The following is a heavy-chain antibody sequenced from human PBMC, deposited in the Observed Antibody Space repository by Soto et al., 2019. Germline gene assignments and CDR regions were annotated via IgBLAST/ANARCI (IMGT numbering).Heavy chain of an antibody. CDR3: ARFIEDAGDEDSSWYWAGYYYGMDV. Sequence: SVKVSCKASGGTFSSYAISWVRQAPGQGLEWMGGIIPIFGAANYAQKFQGRVTITADESTSTAYMELSSLRSEDTAVYYCARFIEDAGDEDSSWYWAGYYYGMDVWGQGTTVTVSS. J-gene: IGHJ6*02. CDR1: GGTFSSYA. CDR2: IIPIFGAA. D-gene: IGHD6-13*01. V-gene: IGHV1-69*13.